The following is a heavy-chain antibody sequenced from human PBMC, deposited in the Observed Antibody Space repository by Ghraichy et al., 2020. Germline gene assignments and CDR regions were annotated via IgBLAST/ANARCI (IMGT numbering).Heavy chain of an antibody. CDR2: IRSKAYGGTT. CDR3: TRDQITMVRGVIDY. J-gene: IGHJ4*02. V-gene: IGHV3-49*03. D-gene: IGHD3-10*01. Sequence: GGSLRLSCTASGFTFGDYAMSWFRQAPGKGLEWVGFIRSKAYGGTTEYAASVKGRFTISRDDSKSIAYLQMNSLKTEDTAVYYCTRDQITMVRGVIDYWGQGTLVTVSS. CDR1: GFTFGDYA.